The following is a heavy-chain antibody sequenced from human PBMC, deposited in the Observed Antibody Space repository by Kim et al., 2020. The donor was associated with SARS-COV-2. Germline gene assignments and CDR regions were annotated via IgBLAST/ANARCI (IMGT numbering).Heavy chain of an antibody. D-gene: IGHD3-10*01. J-gene: IGHJ6*02. CDR3: ARGGSYYPAYKFSGMDA. CDR2: ISTFNGNA. CDR1: GYTFTHYG. V-gene: IGHV1-18*01. Sequence: ASVKVSCKASGYTFTHYGISWVRHAPGQGLEWVGWISTFNGNANYAQKFQGRVTMTTDTSTSTVYMELRSLGSDDTAVYYCARGGSYYPAYKFSGMDAWGQGTTVTVSS.